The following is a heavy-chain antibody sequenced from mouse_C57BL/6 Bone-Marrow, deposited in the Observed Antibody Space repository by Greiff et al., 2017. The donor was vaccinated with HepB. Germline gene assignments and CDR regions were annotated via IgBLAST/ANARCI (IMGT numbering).Heavy chain of an antibody. Sequence: QVTLKESGPGILQPSQTLSLTCSFSGFSLSTFGMGVGWIRPPSGKGLEWLAHIWWDDDKYYNPALKSRLTISKATSKNQVFRKRAKVDTADTATYYCARPDGYYAGYAMDYWGQGTSVTVSS. D-gene: IGHD2-3*01. CDR3: ARPDGYYAGYAMDY. CDR2: IWWDDDK. CDR1: GFSLSTFGMG. V-gene: IGHV8-8*01. J-gene: IGHJ4*01.